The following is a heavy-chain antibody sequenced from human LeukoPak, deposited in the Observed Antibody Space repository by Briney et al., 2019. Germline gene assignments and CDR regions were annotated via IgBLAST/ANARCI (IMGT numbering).Heavy chain of an antibody. D-gene: IGHD3-3*01. CDR2: INPNSGGT. J-gene: IGHJ4*02. Sequence: ASVKVSXKASGYTFTNYYMHWMRQAPGQGLEWMGRINPNSGGTNYAQKFQGRVTMTRDTSISTAYMELSRLRSDDTAVYYCARVLPYDFWSGEIPGFDYWGQGILVTVSS. CDR3: ARVLPYDFWSGEIPGFDY. V-gene: IGHV1-2*06. CDR1: GYTFTNYY.